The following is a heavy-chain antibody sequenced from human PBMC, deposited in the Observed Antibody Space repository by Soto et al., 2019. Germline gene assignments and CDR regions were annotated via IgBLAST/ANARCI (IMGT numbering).Heavy chain of an antibody. J-gene: IGHJ5*02. V-gene: IGHV4-30-4*01. D-gene: IGHD3-22*01. CDR2: IYYSGST. Sequence: SETLSLTCTVSGGSISSGDYYWSWIRQPPGKGLEWIGYIYYSGSTYYNPSLKSRVTISVDTSKNQFSLKLSSVTAADTAVYYCARDYYDSRAGWFDPWGRGTLVTVSS. CDR1: GGSISSGDYY. CDR3: ARDYYDSRAGWFDP.